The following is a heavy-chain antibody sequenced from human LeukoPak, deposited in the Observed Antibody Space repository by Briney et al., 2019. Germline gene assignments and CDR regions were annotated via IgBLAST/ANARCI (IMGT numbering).Heavy chain of an antibody. CDR3: TRGSGGSYHSWIHY. CDR2: IIPIFGTA. Sequence: SVKVSCKASGGTFISYAISWVRQATGQGLEWMGGIIPIFGTANYAQKFQGRVTITVDESTSTAYMELSSLRSEDTAVYYCTRGSGGSYHSWIHYWGQGTLVTVSS. J-gene: IGHJ4*02. CDR1: GGTFISYA. V-gene: IGHV1-69*01. D-gene: IGHD1-26*01.